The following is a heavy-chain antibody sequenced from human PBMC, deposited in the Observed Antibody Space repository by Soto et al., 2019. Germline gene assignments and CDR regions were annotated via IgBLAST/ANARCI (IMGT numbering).Heavy chain of an antibody. J-gene: IGHJ4*02. CDR1: GGSISSYY. Sequence: PSETLSLTCTVSGGSISSYYWSWIRQPPGKGLEWIGYIYYSGSTNYNPSLKSRVTISVDTSKNQFSLKLSSVTAADTAVYYCAGHIAARYFDYWGQGTLVTVSS. CDR2: IYYSGST. V-gene: IGHV4-59*08. D-gene: IGHD6-6*01. CDR3: AGHIAARYFDY.